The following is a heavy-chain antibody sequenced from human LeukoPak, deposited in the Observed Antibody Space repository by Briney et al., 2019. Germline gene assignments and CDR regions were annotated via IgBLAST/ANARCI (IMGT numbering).Heavy chain of an antibody. Sequence: GRSLRLSCAASGFPYSSYAMHWVRQAPGKGLEWVALISYDGNNKYYADSVKGRFTISRDNSKNTLYLQMNSLRAEGTAVYYCARGRYCSSISCREAFDIWGQGTMVTVSS. D-gene: IGHD2-2*01. J-gene: IGHJ3*02. CDR2: ISYDGNNK. V-gene: IGHV3-30-3*01. CDR1: GFPYSSYA. CDR3: ARGRYCSSISCREAFDI.